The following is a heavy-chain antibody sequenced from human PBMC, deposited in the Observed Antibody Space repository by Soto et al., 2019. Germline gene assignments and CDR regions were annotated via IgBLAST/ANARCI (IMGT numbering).Heavy chain of an antibody. CDR2: INHSGST. D-gene: IGHD4-17*01. Sequence: SETLSLTCAVYGGSFSGYYWSWIRQPPGKGLEWIGEINHSGSTNYNPSLKSRVTISVDTSKNQFSLKLSSVTAADTAVYYCARGYSTVTTYWFDPWGQGTLVTVSS. J-gene: IGHJ5*02. CDR1: GGSFSGYY. CDR3: ARGYSTVTTYWFDP. V-gene: IGHV4-34*01.